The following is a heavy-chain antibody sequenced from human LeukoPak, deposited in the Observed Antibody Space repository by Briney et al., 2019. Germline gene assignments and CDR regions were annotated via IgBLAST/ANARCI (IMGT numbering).Heavy chain of an antibody. D-gene: IGHD3-10*01. V-gene: IGHV3-48*03. J-gene: IGHJ4*02. CDR3: VRSSIRGVIISHFDY. Sequence: GGSLRLSCAASGFTFSSYEMNWVRQAPGKGLEWVSYISSSGSTIYYADSVKGRFTISRDNAKNSLYLQMNSLRAEDTAIYYCVRSSIRGVIISHFDYWGQGTLVTVSS. CDR2: ISSSGSTI. CDR1: GFTFSSYE.